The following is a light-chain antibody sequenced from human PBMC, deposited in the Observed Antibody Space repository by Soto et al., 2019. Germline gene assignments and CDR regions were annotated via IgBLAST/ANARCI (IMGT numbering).Light chain of an antibody. J-gene: IGLJ1*01. CDR2: DVS. V-gene: IGLV2-14*03. CDR3: CSYSRSSPYV. Sequence: QSVLTQPASVSGSPGQSITISCTGTSSDVGAYNYVSWYQHHPGKVPRLMIFDVSNRPSGVSNRFSGPKSGNTASLTISGLQAEDEADYYCCSYSRSSPYVFGAGTKVTVL. CDR1: SSDVGAYNY.